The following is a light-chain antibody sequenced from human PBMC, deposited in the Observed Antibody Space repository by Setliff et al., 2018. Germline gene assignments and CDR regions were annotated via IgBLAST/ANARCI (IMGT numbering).Light chain of an antibody. CDR2: DVT. J-gene: IGLJ1*01. Sequence: QSVLAQPPSASGSPGQSVTISCTGTSNDVWGHNYVSWYQQHPGKAPQLIIYDVTKRPSGVPDRFSGSKSGNTASLTVSGLQAEDEAEYYCSSYADSNIFLFGSGT. CDR1: SNDVWGHNY. CDR3: SSYADSNIFL. V-gene: IGLV2-8*01.